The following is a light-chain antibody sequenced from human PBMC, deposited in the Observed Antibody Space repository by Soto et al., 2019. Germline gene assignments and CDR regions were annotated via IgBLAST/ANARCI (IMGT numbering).Light chain of an antibody. CDR3: SSYKFSTTLRV. CDR1: SSNIGSNT. J-gene: IGLJ3*02. CDR2: EVT. Sequence: QSVLTQPPSASGTPGQRVTISCSGSSSNIGSNTVNWYQQLPGTAPKLIIFEVTHRPSGISTRFSGSKSGNTASLTISDLQAEDEALYYCSSYKFSTTLRVFGGGTQLTVL. V-gene: IGLV1-44*01.